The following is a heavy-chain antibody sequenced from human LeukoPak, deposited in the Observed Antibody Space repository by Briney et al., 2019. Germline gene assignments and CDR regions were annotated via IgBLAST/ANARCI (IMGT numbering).Heavy chain of an antibody. CDR2: IYYSGST. CDR1: GGSTSSDY. CDR3: ARLRGYSYGYILYYYGMDV. D-gene: IGHD5-18*01. Sequence: PSETLSLTGTVSGGSTSSDYWSWIRQPPGKGLEWIGYIYYSGSTNYNPSLKSRVTISVDTSKNQFSLKLSSVTAADTAVYYCARLRGYSYGYILYYYGMDVWGQGTTVTVSS. J-gene: IGHJ6*02. V-gene: IGHV4-59*01.